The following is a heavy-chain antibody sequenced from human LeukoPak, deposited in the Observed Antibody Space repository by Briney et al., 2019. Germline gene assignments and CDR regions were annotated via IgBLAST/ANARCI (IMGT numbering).Heavy chain of an antibody. CDR2: IYYSGST. CDR1: GGSISSYY. CDR3: ARPKSQGFTLFEVLIESFDP. Sequence: SETLSLTCTVSGGSISSYYWSWIRQPPGKGLEWIGYIYYSGSTKYNPSLKSRVTISVDTSKNQFSLKLNSVTAADTAVYYCARPKSQGFTLFEVLIESFDPWGQGTLVTVSS. J-gene: IGHJ5*02. D-gene: IGHD3-3*01. V-gene: IGHV4-59*01.